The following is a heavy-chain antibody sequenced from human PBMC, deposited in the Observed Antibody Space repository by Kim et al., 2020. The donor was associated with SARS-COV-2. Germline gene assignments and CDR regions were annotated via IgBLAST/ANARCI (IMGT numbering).Heavy chain of an antibody. Sequence: SVKGRFTISRDNAKNSLYLQMNSLRDEDTAVYYCVVGGLRYFDWLPDFFDYWGQGTLVTVSS. D-gene: IGHD3-9*01. CDR3: VVGGLRYFDWLPDFFDY. V-gene: IGHV3-48*02. J-gene: IGHJ4*02.